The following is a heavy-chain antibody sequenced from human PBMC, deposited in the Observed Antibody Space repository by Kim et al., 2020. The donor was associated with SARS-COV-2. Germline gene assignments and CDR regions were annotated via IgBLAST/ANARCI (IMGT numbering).Heavy chain of an antibody. D-gene: IGHD2-15*01. V-gene: IGHV3-30*03. CDR3: AIDLATSSVHCVDS. CDR1: GAILRYFG. CDR2: ITNNGRRT. J-gene: IGHJ5*01. Sequence: GGSLRLSCAASGAILRYFGILWVSEAPGKGQESVTVITNNGRRTYYSNILNRSFTITRENSNNTVNLQMNSLIPDDTSVYDCAIDLATSSVHCVDS.